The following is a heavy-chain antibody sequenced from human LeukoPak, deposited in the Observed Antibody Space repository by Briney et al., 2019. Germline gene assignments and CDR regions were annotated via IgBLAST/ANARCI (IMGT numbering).Heavy chain of an antibody. V-gene: IGHV1-2*06. Sequence: GASVKVSCQASGYTFTGYFMHWVRQAPGQGLEWMGRINPNIDGTNYAQKFQGRDTMTSDTSISTAYMELSRLKSDDTAVYYCAVASVSGYSFDSWGQGTLVTVSS. D-gene: IGHD6-19*01. J-gene: IGHJ4*02. CDR3: AVASVSGYSFDS. CDR1: GYTFTGYF. CDR2: INPNIDGT.